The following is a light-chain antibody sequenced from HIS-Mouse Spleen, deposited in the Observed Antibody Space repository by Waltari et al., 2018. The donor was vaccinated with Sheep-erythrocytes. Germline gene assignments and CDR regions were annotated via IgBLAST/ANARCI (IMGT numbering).Light chain of an antibody. CDR1: SSYVGCYND. Sequence: QSALTQPRSVSGPPGQSVTISCPSTSSYVGCYNDVSWYQQHPGKAPKLMIYDVSKRPSGVPDRFSGSKSGNTASLTISGLQAEDEADYYCCSYAGSYNHVFATGTKVTVL. CDR3: CSYAGSYNHV. J-gene: IGLJ1*01. CDR2: DVS. V-gene: IGLV2-11*01.